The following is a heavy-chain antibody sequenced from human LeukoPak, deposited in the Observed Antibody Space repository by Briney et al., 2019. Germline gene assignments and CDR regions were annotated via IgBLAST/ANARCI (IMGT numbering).Heavy chain of an antibody. D-gene: IGHD1-26*01. CDR2: ISYDGSNK. V-gene: IGHV3-30-3*01. J-gene: IGHJ4*02. CDR1: GFTFSSYA. Sequence: GGSLRLSCAASGFTFSSYAMHWVRQAPAKGLEWVAVISYDGSNKYYADSVKGRFTISRDNSKNTLYLQMNSLRAEDTAVYYCARDSYVLSGSSHNFDYWGQGTLVTVSS. CDR3: ARDSYVLSGSSHNFDY.